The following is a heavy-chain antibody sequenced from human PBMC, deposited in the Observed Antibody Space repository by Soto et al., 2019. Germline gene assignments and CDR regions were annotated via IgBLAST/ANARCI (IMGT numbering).Heavy chain of an antibody. V-gene: IGHV3-48*01. D-gene: IGHD4-17*01. CDR3: AREADYVNWFDP. J-gene: IGHJ5*02. CDR2: ISSSSXTI. CDR1: GFTFSSYS. Sequence: LSXXASGFTFSSYSMNWVRQAPGKGLEWVSYISSSSXTIYXXDSXKGRFTISRDNAKNSLYRQMNSLRAEDTAVYYCAREADYVNWFDPWGQGTLVTVSS.